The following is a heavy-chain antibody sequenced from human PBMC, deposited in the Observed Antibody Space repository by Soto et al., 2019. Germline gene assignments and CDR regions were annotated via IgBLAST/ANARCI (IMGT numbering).Heavy chain of an antibody. Sequence: EVQLVESGGGLVQPAGSLRLSCVASGFTFSIYWMHWVRQVPGKGLVWVSRIKGDGSTTSYADSVKGRFTISRDNAKNTLYLQMNSLRAEDTAVYYCARSDWFDPWGQGTLVTVSS. J-gene: IGHJ5*02. CDR3: ARSDWFDP. CDR1: GFTFSIYW. CDR2: IKGDGSTT. V-gene: IGHV3-74*01.